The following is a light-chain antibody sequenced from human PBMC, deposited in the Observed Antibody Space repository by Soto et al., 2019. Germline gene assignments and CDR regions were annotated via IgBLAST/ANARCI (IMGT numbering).Light chain of an antibody. CDR1: QSIGRY. CDR2: DAS. V-gene: IGKV3-11*01. J-gene: IGKJ4*01. Sequence: EIVLTQSPATLSLSPGERVTLSCRASQSIGRYLAWYQHKPGQAPRLLIYDASNRATGIPARFSGSGSGTDFTLPISSLEPEDFADYYCQQRANWLTFGGGTKVEIK. CDR3: QQRANWLT.